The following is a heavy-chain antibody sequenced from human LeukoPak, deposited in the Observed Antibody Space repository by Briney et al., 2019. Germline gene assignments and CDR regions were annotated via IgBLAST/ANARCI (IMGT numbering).Heavy chain of an antibody. Sequence: GGSLRLSCVASEFTFSSYWMNWVRQAPGKGLEWVANIKQDGSEKYYVDSVKGRFIISRDNAKNSLYLQMNSLRAEDTAVYYCARSVTNPYYYYYGMDVWGKGTTVTVSS. J-gene: IGHJ6*04. CDR3: ARSVTNPYYYYYGMDV. CDR2: IKQDGSEK. CDR1: EFTFSSYW. D-gene: IGHD4-23*01. V-gene: IGHV3-7*01.